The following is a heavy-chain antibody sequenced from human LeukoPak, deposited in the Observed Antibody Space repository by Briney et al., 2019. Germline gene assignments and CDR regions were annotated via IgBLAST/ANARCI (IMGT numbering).Heavy chain of an antibody. Sequence: PSETLSLTCAVYGGSFSGYYWSWIRQPPGKGLEWIGEINHSGSTNYNPSLKSRVTMSVDTSKNQFSLKLSSVTAADTAVYYCARLARGLRNYDYWGQGTLVTVSS. V-gene: IGHV4-34*01. J-gene: IGHJ4*02. CDR3: ARLARGLRNYDY. CDR2: INHSGST. D-gene: IGHD3-16*01. CDR1: GGSFSGYY.